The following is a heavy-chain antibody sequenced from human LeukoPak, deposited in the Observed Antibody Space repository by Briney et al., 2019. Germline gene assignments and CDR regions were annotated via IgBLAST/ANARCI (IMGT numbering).Heavy chain of an antibody. J-gene: IGHJ4*02. D-gene: IGHD2-15*01. V-gene: IGHV3-23*01. Sequence: ETLSLTCSVSGASISTSAYYWGWIRQPPGKGLEWVSATSSSDAGTYYAESVRGRFTISRDNSKNTLFLQMNSLRAEDAAVYYCAKAPATSCSGVYCYPFDHWGQGTLVTVSS. CDR3: AKAPATSCSGVYCYPFDH. CDR1: GASISTSAYY. CDR2: TSSSDAGT.